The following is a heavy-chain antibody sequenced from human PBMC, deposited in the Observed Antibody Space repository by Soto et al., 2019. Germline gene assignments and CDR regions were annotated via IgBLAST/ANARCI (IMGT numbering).Heavy chain of an antibody. Sequence: GASVKVSCKVSGYTLTELSMHWVRQAPGKGLEWMGGFDPEDGETIYVQRFQGRVTMTEDTSTDTAYMELSSLRSEDTAVYYCATVTGRITFNPYGMDVWGQGTTVTVSS. D-gene: IGHD1-20*01. CDR3: ATVTGRITFNPYGMDV. J-gene: IGHJ6*02. V-gene: IGHV1-24*01. CDR2: FDPEDGET. CDR1: GYTLTELS.